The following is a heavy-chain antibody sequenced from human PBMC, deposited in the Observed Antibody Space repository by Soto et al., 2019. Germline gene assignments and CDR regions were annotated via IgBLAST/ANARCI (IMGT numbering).Heavy chain of an antibody. V-gene: IGHV4-4*02. CDR3: ARGGVVPAANIYYYYYMDV. D-gene: IGHD2-2*01. Sequence: SETLSLTCAVSSGSISSSNWWSWVRQPPGKGLEWIGEIYHSGSTNYNPSLKSRVTISVDKSKNQFSLKLSSVTAADTAVYYCARGGVVPAANIYYYYYMDVWGKGTTVTVSS. J-gene: IGHJ6*03. CDR2: IYHSGST. CDR1: SGSISSSNW.